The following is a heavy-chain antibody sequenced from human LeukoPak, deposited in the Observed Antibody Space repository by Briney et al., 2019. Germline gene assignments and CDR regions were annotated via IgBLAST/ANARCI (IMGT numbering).Heavy chain of an antibody. Sequence: SETLSLTCTVSGGSISGYYWSWIRQPPGKGLEWIGYIYSSGSTDYNPSLKSRITISVDTSKNQFSLRLSSVTAADTALYYCARSYYGDYGAFDIWGQGTMVTVSS. V-gene: IGHV4-59*01. CDR3: ARSYYGDYGAFDI. CDR2: IYSSGST. CDR1: GGSISGYY. J-gene: IGHJ3*02. D-gene: IGHD4-17*01.